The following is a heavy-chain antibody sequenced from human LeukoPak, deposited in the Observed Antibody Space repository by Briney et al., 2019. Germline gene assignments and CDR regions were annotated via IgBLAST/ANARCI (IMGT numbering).Heavy chain of an antibody. CDR2: INHSGST. CDR3: ARGRIYYDSSGDFDY. J-gene: IGHJ4*02. CDR1: GGSFSGYY. D-gene: IGHD3-22*01. Sequence: SETLSLTCAVCGGSFSGYYWSWIRQPPGKGLEWIGEINHSGSTNYNPSLKSRVTISVDTSKNQFSLKLSSVTAADTAVYYCARGRIYYDSSGDFDYWGQGTLVTVSS. V-gene: IGHV4-34*01.